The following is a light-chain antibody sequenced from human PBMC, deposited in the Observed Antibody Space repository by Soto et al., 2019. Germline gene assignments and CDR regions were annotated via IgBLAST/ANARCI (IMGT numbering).Light chain of an antibody. CDR2: GAS. CDR1: KSVNSD. J-gene: IGKJ2*01. CDR3: QQYNNWPPYT. V-gene: IGKV3-15*01. Sequence: EIVLTQSPATLSVSPGNRATLSCRASKSVNSDLVWYQQKPGQAPRLLIYGASTRATGTPTRFSGSRSGTEFTLTISSLQSEDVAVYFCQQYNNWPPYTFGQGTKLEIK.